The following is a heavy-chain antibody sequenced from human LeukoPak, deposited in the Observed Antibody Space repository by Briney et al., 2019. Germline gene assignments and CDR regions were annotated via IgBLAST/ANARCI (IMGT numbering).Heavy chain of an antibody. CDR1: GGSISSGSYY. J-gene: IGHJ6*03. CDR2: IYTSGST. CDR3: ARHLVHYYGSGSYYSGYYYYMDV. D-gene: IGHD3-10*01. Sequence: PSQTLSLTCTVSGGSISSGSYYWSWIRQPAGKGLEWIGRIYTSGSTNYNPSLKSRVTISVDTSKNQFSLKLSSVTAADTAVYYCARHLVHYYGSGSYYSGYYYYMDVWGKGTTVTISS. V-gene: IGHV4-61*02.